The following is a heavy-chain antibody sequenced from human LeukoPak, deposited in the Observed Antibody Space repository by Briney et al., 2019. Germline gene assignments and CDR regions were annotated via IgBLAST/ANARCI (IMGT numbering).Heavy chain of an antibody. D-gene: IGHD5-18*01. J-gene: IGHJ4*02. CDR1: GFSFSSYA. Sequence: GGSLRLSCAASGFSFSSYAMHWVRQAPGKGLEWVAVISYDGSNEYYPDSVKGRFTISRDNSKNTLYLQMNSLRAEDTAVYYCARSIGYGYFDYWGQGTLVTVSS. CDR2: ISYDGSNE. CDR3: ARSIGYGYFDY. V-gene: IGHV3-30*04.